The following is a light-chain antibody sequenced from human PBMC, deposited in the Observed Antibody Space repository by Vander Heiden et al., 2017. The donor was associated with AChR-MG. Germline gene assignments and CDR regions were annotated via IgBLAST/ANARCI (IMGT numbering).Light chain of an antibody. CDR2: VKN. CDR1: SLRTYY. V-gene: IGLV3-19*01. J-gene: IGLJ1*01. CDR3: NSRDSSGNHYV. Sequence: SSELTQDPVVSVALGQTIRITCQGDSLRTYYANWYQQKPGQAPLLVIYVKNNRPSGIPDRFSGSSSGNTASLTITGAQAEDEADYYYNSRDSSGNHYVFGTGTKVTVL.